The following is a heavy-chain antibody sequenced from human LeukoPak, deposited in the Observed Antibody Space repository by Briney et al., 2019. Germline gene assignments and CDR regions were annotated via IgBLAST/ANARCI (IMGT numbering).Heavy chain of an antibody. J-gene: IGHJ5*02. CDR2: ISSSSSTI. CDR3: ARDPSAMVRGGRPNWFDP. Sequence: GGSLRLSCAASGFTFSSYSMNWVRQAPGKGLEWVSYISSSSSTIYYADSVKGRFTISRDNAKSSLYLQMNSLRAEDTAVYYCARDPSAMVRGGRPNWFDPWGQGTLVTVSS. V-gene: IGHV3-48*01. CDR1: GFTFSSYS. D-gene: IGHD3-10*01.